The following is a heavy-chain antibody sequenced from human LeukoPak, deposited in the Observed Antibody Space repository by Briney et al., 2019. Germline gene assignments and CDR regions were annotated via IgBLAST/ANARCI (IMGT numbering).Heavy chain of an antibody. Sequence: ASETLSLTCTVSGGSIRNYYWSWIRHPPGKGLVWIGYIFYSGSTNYNPSLKSRVTISVDTSKNQFSLKLRSVTAADTAVYYCARVYYSSSYDYWYFDLWGRGTLVTVSS. CDR3: ARVYYSSSYDYWYFDL. D-gene: IGHD6-13*01. V-gene: IGHV4-59*01. J-gene: IGHJ2*01. CDR2: IFYSGST. CDR1: GGSIRNYY.